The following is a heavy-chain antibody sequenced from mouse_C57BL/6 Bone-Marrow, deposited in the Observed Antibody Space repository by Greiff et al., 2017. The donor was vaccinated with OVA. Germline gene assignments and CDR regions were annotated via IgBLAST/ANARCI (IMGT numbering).Heavy chain of an antibody. V-gene: IGHV1-64*01. Sequence: QVHVKQSGAELVKPGASVKLSCKASGYTFTSYWMHWVKQRPGQGLEWIGMIHPNSGSTNYNEKFKSKATLTVDKSSSTAYMQLSSLTSEDSAVYYCARDLLWPFAYWGQGTLVTVSA. CDR2: IHPNSGST. J-gene: IGHJ3*01. CDR3: ARDLLWPFAY. D-gene: IGHD2-1*01. CDR1: GYTFTSYW.